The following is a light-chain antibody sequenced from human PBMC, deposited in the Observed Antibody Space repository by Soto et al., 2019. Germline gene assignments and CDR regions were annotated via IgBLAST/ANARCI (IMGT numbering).Light chain of an antibody. Sequence: QSALAQPASVSGSPGQSITISCTGTSTDVGGYKYVSWYQQHPGKAPKLMIYDVTSRPSGISNRSSGSKSGNTAFLIISGLQAEDEADYYCIPYTSSDTYVFGTGTKVTVL. J-gene: IGLJ1*01. CDR3: IPYTSSDTYV. V-gene: IGLV2-14*01. CDR1: STDVGGYKY. CDR2: DVT.